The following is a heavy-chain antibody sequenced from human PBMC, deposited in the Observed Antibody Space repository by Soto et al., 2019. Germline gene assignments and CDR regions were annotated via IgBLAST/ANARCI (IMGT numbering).Heavy chain of an antibody. Sequence: GGSLRLSCAASGFTPSSYGIHWVRQAPGKGLEWVAFISYHGSNKYYADSVKGRFTISRDNSKNTLSLQMNSLRAGDTAVYYCARDSDHSRGYQYHGVDVCGHGTTVTVS. CDR3: ARDSDHSRGYQYHGVDV. CDR2: ISYHGSNK. CDR1: GFTPSSYG. J-gene: IGHJ6*02. V-gene: IGHV3-30*03.